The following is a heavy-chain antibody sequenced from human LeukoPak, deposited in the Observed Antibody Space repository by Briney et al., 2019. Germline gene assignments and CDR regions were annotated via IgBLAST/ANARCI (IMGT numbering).Heavy chain of an antibody. J-gene: IGHJ5*02. Sequence: PSETLSLTCAVYGGSFSGYYWSWIRQPPGKGLEWIGEINHSGSTNYNTSLKSRVTISVDTSKNQFSLKLSSVTAADAAVYYCARGGGYSSSWYRWFDPWGQGTLVTVSS. V-gene: IGHV4-34*01. CDR2: INHSGST. CDR3: ARGGGYSSSWYRWFDP. CDR1: GGSFSGYY. D-gene: IGHD6-13*01.